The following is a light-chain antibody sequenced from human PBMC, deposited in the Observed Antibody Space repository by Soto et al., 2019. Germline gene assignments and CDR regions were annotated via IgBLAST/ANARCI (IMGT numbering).Light chain of an antibody. Sequence: EIVMTQSPATLSVSPGETATLSCRASQSINLGLAWYRQKPGQAPRLLIYGASNRATGIPDRFSGSGSGTDFTLTISRLEPEDFAVYYCQQYGSSTWTFGQGTTGDIK. CDR1: QSINLG. V-gene: IGKV3-20*01. CDR3: QQYGSSTWT. J-gene: IGKJ1*01. CDR2: GAS.